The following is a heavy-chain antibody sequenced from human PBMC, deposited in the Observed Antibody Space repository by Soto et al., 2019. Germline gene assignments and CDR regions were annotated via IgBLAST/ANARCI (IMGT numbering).Heavy chain of an antibody. CDR1: SYRFTTFW. CDR2: IYPRDPDT. V-gene: IGHV5-51*01. Sequence: PWQSLKISCQVSSYRFTTFWIAWVRQMPGKGLEWVGLIYPRDPDTRYSPSFQGQVTISVDKSVDTAYLRWSSLKASDTAIYYCARTDNPSFHFDCWGQGTQVTVSS. D-gene: IGHD1-1*01. J-gene: IGHJ4*02. CDR3: ARTDNPSFHFDC.